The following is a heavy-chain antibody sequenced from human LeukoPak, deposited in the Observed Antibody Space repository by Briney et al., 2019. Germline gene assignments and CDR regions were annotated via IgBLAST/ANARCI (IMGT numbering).Heavy chain of an antibody. CDR1: GFTFDDYA. CDR3: AKGMATSFDY. CDR2: SGDGGST. V-gene: IGHV3-43*02. D-gene: IGHD5-24*01. Sequence: GGSLGLSCAASGFTFDDYAMHWVRQAPGKGLEWVSLSGDGGSTYYADSVKGRFTISRDNSKNSLYLQMNSLRTEDTALYYCAKGMATSFDYWGQGTLVTVSS. J-gene: IGHJ4*02.